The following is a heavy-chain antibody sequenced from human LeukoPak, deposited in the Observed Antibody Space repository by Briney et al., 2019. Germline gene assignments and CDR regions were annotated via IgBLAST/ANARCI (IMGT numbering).Heavy chain of an antibody. J-gene: IGHJ4*02. V-gene: IGHV4-59*02. Sequence: PSETLSLTCSVSGGSVTSYYWSWIRQPPGKGLEWIGNIHYSGSSGSTNYNPSLKSRVTTSVDTSTNQLSPRLSSVTAADTAVYYCARVSDLAAAGTYDYWGQGTLVTVSS. CDR3: ARVSDLAAAGTYDY. CDR1: GGSVTSYY. D-gene: IGHD6-13*01. CDR2: IHYSGSSGST.